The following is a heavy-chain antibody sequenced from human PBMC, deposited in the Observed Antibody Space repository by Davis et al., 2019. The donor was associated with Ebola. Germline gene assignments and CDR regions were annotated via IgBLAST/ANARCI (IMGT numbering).Heavy chain of an antibody. CDR3: ARMSGWYRDAFDI. J-gene: IGHJ3*02. Sequence: MPGGSLRLSCTVSGGSISSSSYYWSWIRQPPGKGLEWIGEINHSGSTNYNPSLKSRVTISVDTSKNQFSLKLSSVTAADTAVYYCARMSGWYRDAFDIWGQGTMVTVSS. CDR2: INHSGST. V-gene: IGHV4-39*07. CDR1: GGSISSSSYY. D-gene: IGHD6-19*01.